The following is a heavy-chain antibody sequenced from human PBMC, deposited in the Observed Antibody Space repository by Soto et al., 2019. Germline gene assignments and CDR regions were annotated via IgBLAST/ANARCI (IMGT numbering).Heavy chain of an antibody. Sequence: ASAKVSCNASGYPFTSSDINWVRQATGQGLEWMGWMNPNSGNTGYAQKFQGRVTMTRNTSISTAYMELSSLRSEDTAVYYCARAYYDFWSGYYTVYYYYYMDVWGKGTTVTVSS. CDR2: MNPNSGNT. CDR3: ARAYYDFWSGYYTVYYYYYMDV. J-gene: IGHJ6*03. D-gene: IGHD3-3*01. CDR1: GYPFTSSD. V-gene: IGHV1-8*01.